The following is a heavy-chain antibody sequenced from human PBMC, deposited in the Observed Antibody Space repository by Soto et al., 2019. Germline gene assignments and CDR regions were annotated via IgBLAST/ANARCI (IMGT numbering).Heavy chain of an antibody. CDR3: ARVMDAPMPDCFDI. CDR2: IFHRGSP. D-gene: IGHD2-2*01. Sequence: QVHLQESDPGLVKPSGTLSLTCAVSGGSISSNNWWTWVRQPPGQDLQWIGEIFHRGSPNYNPSLRSRVTMSMDMSKNQFSLELRSVTAADTAVYYCARVMDAPMPDCFDIWGQGTMVTVSS. CDR1: GGSISSNNW. J-gene: IGHJ3*02. V-gene: IGHV4-4*02.